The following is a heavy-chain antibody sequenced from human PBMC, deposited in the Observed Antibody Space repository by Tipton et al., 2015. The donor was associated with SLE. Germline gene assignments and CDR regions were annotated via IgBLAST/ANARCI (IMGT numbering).Heavy chain of an antibody. J-gene: IGHJ3*02. CDR1: GYTFTSYG. Sequence: QSGPEVKKPGASVKVSCKASGYTFTSYGISWVRQAPGQGLEWMGWISAYNGNTNYAQKLQGRVTMTTGTSTSTAYMELRSLRSDDTAVYYRARDIAVAGEGAFDIWGQGTMVTVSS. CDR3: ARDIAVAGEGAFDI. D-gene: IGHD6-19*01. CDR2: ISAYNGNT. V-gene: IGHV1-18*01.